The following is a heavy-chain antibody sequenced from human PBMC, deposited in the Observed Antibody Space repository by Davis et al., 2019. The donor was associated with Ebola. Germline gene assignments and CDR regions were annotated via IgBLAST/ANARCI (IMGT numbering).Heavy chain of an antibody. Sequence: SETLSLTCAVSGGSISSSNWWCWSRQPPGKGLEWIGYIYYSGSTNYNPSLKSRVTISVDTSNNQFSLKLSSVTAADTAVYYCARDVYDILTGYIHWFDPWGQGTLVTVSS. CDR3: ARDVYDILTGYIHWFDP. CDR2: IYYSGST. V-gene: IGHV4-61*01. CDR1: GGSISSSNW. D-gene: IGHD3-9*01. J-gene: IGHJ5*02.